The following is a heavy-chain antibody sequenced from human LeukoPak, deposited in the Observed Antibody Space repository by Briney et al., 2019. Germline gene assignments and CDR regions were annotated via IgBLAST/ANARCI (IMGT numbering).Heavy chain of an antibody. Sequence: GGSLRLSCAASGFTFTTYSLNWVRQAPGKGLEWVSSISSSSRYIYYADSVKGRFTISRDNAKNSLYLQMNSLRAEDTALYYCAGVTGTYYNWYFDLWGRGTLVTVSS. CDR1: GFTFTTYS. CDR2: ISSSSRYI. V-gene: IGHV3-21*01. J-gene: IGHJ2*01. CDR3: AGVTGTYYNWYFDL. D-gene: IGHD3-10*01.